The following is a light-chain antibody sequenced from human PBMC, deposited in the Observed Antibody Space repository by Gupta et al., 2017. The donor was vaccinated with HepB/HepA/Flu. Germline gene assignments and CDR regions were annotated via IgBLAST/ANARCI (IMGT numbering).Light chain of an antibody. CDR3: QHEVSSPVT. J-gene: IGKJ5*01. CDR2: DAS. CDR1: QSVSSSY. V-gene: IGKV3-20*01. Sequence: EIVLTQSPGTLSLSPGERATLSCRASQSVSSSYLAWYQQKPGQAPRLLIYDASSRATGIPDRFSGSGSGTEFTLTISRREPEDFAVYYCQHEVSSPVTFGQGTHLEIE.